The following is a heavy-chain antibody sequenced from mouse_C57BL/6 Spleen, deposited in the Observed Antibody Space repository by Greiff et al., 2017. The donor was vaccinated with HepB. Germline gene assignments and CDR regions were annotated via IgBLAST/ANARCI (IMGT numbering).Heavy chain of an antibody. D-gene: IGHD2-4*01. Sequence: VQLQQSGPELVKPGASVKISCKASGYTFTDYYMNWVKQSHGKSLEWIGDINPNNGGTSYNQKFKGKATLTVDKSSSTAYMELRSLTSEDSAVYYCYYDYDGVAYWGQGTLVTVSA. J-gene: IGHJ3*01. CDR3: YYDYDGVAY. CDR2: INPNNGGT. V-gene: IGHV1-26*01. CDR1: GYTFTDYY.